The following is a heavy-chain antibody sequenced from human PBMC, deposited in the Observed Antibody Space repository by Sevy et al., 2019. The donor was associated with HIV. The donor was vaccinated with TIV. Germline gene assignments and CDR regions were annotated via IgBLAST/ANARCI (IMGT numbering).Heavy chain of an antibody. J-gene: IGHJ4*02. CDR3: AILGVDCVSTNCYGMRSLSFDF. D-gene: IGHD2-2*01. CDR2: ISHDGSSK. Sequence: GGSLRLSCAASGFTFSSFAMHWVRQAPGKGLEWVAVISHDGSSKYYPDSVKGRFTSSRDNAKNTLYLQMNRLRPEDTAVYFCAILGVDCVSTNCYGMRSLSFDFWGQGTLVTVSS. CDR1: GFTFSSFA. V-gene: IGHV3-30-3*01.